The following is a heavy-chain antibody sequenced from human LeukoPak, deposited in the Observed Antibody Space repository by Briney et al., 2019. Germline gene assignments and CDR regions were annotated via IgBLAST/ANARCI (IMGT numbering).Heavy chain of an antibody. CDR1: GFTFSSYG. CDR2: ISYGGTNK. CDR3: AKGRGSSWTTLWY. D-gene: IGHD6-13*01. J-gene: IGHJ4*02. V-gene: IGHV3-30*18. Sequence: GGSLRLSCAASGFTFSSYGMHWVRQAPGKGLEWVAVISYGGTNKYYADSVKGRFTISRDNSKNTLYLQMNTLRAEDTAVYYCAKGRGSSWTTLWYWGQGTLVTVSS.